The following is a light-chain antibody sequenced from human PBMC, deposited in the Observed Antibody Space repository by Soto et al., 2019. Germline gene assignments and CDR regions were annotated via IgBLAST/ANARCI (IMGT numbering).Light chain of an antibody. J-gene: IGLJ1*01. CDR2: DVS. CDR1: SSDVGGYNY. Sequence: QSVLTQPASVSGSPGQSITISCTGTSSDVGGYNYVSWYQQHPGKAPKLMIYDVSNRPSGVSNRFSGSKSGNTASLTISGLQAEDVADYYCSSYTSSADVFGTGTKLTVL. CDR3: SSYTSSADV. V-gene: IGLV2-14*01.